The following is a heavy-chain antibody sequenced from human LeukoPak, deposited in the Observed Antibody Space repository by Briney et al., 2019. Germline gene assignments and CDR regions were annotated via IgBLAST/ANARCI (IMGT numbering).Heavy chain of an antibody. CDR3: TRLGMYYDFWSTL. CDR2: IRSKDYGGTS. CDR1: GFSFGDYG. V-gene: IGHV3-49*04. J-gene: IGHJ2*01. D-gene: IGHD3-3*01. Sequence: GGSLRLSCEASGFSFGDYGMSWVRQAPGKGLEWVGVIRSKDYGGTSEYAASVKGRFTISRDDSKSIVYLQMNSLRTEDTAVYYCTRLGMYYDFWSTLWGRGLLFSVSS.